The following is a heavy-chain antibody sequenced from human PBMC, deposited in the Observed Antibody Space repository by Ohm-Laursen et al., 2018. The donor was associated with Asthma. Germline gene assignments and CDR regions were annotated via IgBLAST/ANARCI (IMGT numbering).Heavy chain of an antibody. V-gene: IGHV3-30*18. D-gene: IGHD2/OR15-2a*01. CDR3: AKDSSKISYFDY. Sequence: SLRLSCAASGFTFSSYGMHWVRQAPGKGLEWVAVISYDGSNKYYADSVKGRFTISRDNSKNTLYLQMNSLRAEDTAVYYCAKDSSKISYFDYWGQGTLVTVSP. CDR2: ISYDGSNK. J-gene: IGHJ4*02. CDR1: GFTFSSYG.